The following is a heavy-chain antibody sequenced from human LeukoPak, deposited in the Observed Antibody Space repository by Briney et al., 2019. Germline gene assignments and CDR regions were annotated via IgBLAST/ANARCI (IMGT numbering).Heavy chain of an antibody. D-gene: IGHD4-17*01. CDR3: ATDEYDYGDWFDGFDI. Sequence: GGSLRLSCAASGFNVRYKYTSWVRQAPGKGLELVSILYSRGATHYLDSVQGRFTISRDNSKNALYHQMNSLSAEDTAVYYCATDEYDYGDWFDGFDIWGQGTMVTVSS. V-gene: IGHV3-66*01. J-gene: IGHJ3*02. CDR2: LYSRGAT. CDR1: GFNVRYKY.